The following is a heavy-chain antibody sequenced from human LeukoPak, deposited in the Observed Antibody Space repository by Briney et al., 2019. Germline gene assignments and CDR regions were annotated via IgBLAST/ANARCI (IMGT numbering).Heavy chain of an antibody. Sequence: SETLSLTRAVYGGSFSGYYWSWIRQPPGKGLEWIGEINHSGSTNYNPSLKSRVTISVDTSKNQFSLKLSSVTAADTAVYYCASELYYDFWSGYSRVYYMDVWGKGTTVTVSS. D-gene: IGHD3-3*01. CDR1: GGSFSGYY. J-gene: IGHJ6*03. CDR2: INHSGST. V-gene: IGHV4-34*01. CDR3: ASELYYDFWSGYSRVYYMDV.